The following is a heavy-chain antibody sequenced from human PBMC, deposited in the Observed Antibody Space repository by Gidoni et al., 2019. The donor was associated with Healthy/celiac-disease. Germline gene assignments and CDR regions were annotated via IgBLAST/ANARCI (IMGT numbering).Heavy chain of an antibody. CDR1: GFTFSSYG. CDR3: AKGTQWLPDY. V-gene: IGHV3-30*18. CDR2: ISYDGSNK. J-gene: IGHJ4*02. Sequence: QVQLVESGGGVVQPGRSLRLSCAASGFTFSSYGMHWVRQAPGKGLEWVAVISYDGSNKYYADSVKGRFTISRDNSKNTLYLQMNSLRAEDTAVYYCAKGTQWLPDYWGQGTLVTVSS. D-gene: IGHD6-19*01.